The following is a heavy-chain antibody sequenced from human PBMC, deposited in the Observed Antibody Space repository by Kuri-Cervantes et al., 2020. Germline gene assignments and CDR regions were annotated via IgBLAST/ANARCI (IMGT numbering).Heavy chain of an antibody. CDR3: ANRLRFLGWFERYPSTFDI. Sequence: SETLSLTCTVSGGSISSSSYYWGWIRQPPGKGLEWIGSIYYSGSTYYNPSLKSRVTISVDTSKNQFSLKLSSVTAADTAVYYCANRLRFLGWFERYPSTFDIWGQGTMVTVSS. D-gene: IGHD3-3*01. V-gene: IGHV4-39*01. J-gene: IGHJ3*02. CDR2: IYYSGST. CDR1: GGSISSSSYY.